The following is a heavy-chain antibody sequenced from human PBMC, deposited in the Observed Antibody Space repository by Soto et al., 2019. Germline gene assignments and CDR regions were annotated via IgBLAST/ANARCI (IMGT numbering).Heavy chain of an antibody. CDR2: ISYDGRNK. CDR1: GFSFSAYG. D-gene: IGHD6-19*01. J-gene: IGHJ5*02. Sequence: QVQLVESGGGVVQPGRSLRLSCAASGFSFSAYGIHWVRQAPGKGLEWVAVISYDGRNKYYADSVKGRFTISRDNSKNTVYLQMNSLTAEDTAMYYCAKDWQWLVLFDPRSQGTLVTVSS. V-gene: IGHV3-30*18. CDR3: AKDWQWLVLFDP.